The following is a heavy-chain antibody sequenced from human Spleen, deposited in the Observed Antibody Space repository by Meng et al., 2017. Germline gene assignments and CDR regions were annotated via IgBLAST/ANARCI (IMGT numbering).Heavy chain of an antibody. D-gene: IGHD2-15*01. V-gene: IGHV4-34*01. CDR3: ARAAYCSGGSCYPYFDY. CDR2: INHSGST. Sequence: QVQRQHVGAVLLEPSAALSLTCFVSGGSFSYYAWSWIRQPPGKGREWIGEINHSGSTNYKPSLESRATISVDTSKNQFSLKLSSVTAPGTAVYYCARAAYCSGGSCYPYFDYWGQGTLVTVSS. CDR1: GGSFSYYA. J-gene: IGHJ4*02.